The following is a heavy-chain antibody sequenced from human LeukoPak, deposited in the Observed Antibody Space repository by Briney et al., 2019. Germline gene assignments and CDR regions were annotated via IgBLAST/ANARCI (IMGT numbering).Heavy chain of an antibody. CDR1: GGTFSSYA. V-gene: IGHV1-69*05. Sequence: SVKVSCKASGGTFSSYAISWVRQAPGQGLEWMGGIIPIFGTADYAQKFQGRVTMTRDTSTSTVYMELSSLRSEDTAVYYCARPERDGYNYWGQGTLVTVSS. D-gene: IGHD5-24*01. CDR3: ARPERDGYNY. CDR2: IIPIFGTA. J-gene: IGHJ4*02.